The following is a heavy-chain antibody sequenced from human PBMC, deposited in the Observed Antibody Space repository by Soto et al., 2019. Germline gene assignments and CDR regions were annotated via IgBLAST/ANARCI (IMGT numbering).Heavy chain of an antibody. CDR1: GYTFTALY. CDR2: VNPNTGLT. J-gene: IGHJ5*02. V-gene: IGHV1-2*02. D-gene: IGHD3-9*01. CDR3: TTLRPDP. Sequence: GASVKVSCKASGYTFTALYMNWVRQAPGQGLEWMGWVNPNTGLTRYAQKFQDRVTMTRDTSINTAYMELRGLTSDDTAVYYCTTLRPDPWGQGNLVTVSS.